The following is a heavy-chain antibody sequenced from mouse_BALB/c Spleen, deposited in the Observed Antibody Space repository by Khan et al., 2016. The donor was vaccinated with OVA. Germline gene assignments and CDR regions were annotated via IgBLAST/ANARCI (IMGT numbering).Heavy chain of an antibody. CDR1: GFTFSSYY. D-gene: IGHD2-3*01. V-gene: IGHV5-6-2*01. Sequence: EVQLVESGGGLVKLGGSLKLSCAASGFTFSSYYMSWVRQTPEKRLELVAAIKSNGGSIYYPDTVKGRFTISRDNAKNPLSLQMSSLKAEDTCLYYCSRHDGYGGEFAYWGQGTLVTVSA. CDR2: IKSNGGSI. CDR3: SRHDGYGGEFAY. J-gene: IGHJ3*01.